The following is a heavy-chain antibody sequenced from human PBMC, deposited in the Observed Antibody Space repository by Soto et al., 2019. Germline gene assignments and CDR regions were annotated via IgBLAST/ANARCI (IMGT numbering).Heavy chain of an antibody. CDR3: ARDPLRWYPKFNDAFDI. D-gene: IGHD4-17*01. CDR1: GVTFSSYA. J-gene: IGHJ3*02. Sequence: GASVKVSCTASGVTFSSYAISWVRQAPVQGLEWMGWIIPIFGTANYAQKFQGRVTITADESTSTAYMELSSLRSEDTAVDYCARDPLRWYPKFNDAFDIWGQGTMVTVS. CDR2: IIPIFGTA. V-gene: IGHV1-69*13.